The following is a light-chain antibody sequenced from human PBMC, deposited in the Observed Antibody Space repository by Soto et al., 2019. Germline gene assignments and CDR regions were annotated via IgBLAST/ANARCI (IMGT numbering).Light chain of an antibody. J-gene: IGLJ7*01. CDR3: CSYEGSRHAV. CDR2: EGS. Sequence: QSALTQPASVSGSPGQSITISCTGTSSDVGSYNLVSWYQQHPGKAPKLMIYEGSKRPSGVSNRFSGSKSGNTASLTISGLQAEDEADYYCCSYEGSRHAVFGGGTQLTVL. CDR1: SSDVGSYNL. V-gene: IGLV2-23*01.